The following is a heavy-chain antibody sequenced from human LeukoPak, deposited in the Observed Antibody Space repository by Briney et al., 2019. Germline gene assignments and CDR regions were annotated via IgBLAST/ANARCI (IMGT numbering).Heavy chain of an antibody. V-gene: IGHV4-39*07. CDR1: GGSISIANYF. CDR2: TYYDGST. J-gene: IGHJ4*02. CDR3: ARRSSGRPVDY. D-gene: IGHD3-3*01. Sequence: SETLSLTCTVSGGSISIANYFWGWIRQPPGKGLEWIGSTYYDGSTYYNPSLKSRVTISRDTSKDQFSLRLSSVTAADTAVYYCARRSSGRPVDYWGQGTLVTVSS.